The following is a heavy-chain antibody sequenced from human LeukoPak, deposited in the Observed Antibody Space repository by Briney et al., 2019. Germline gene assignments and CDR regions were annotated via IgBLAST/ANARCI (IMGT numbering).Heavy chain of an antibody. Sequence: GGSLRLSCPASGFTFSSHAMNWVRQAPGKGLEWVSSISSGSNYMYYADSVKGRFTISRDNAENSLYLQMNSLRAEDTAVYYCAYSSGWSHFEHWGQGTLVTVSS. CDR3: AYSSGWSHFEH. CDR2: ISSGSNYM. CDR1: GFTFSSHA. J-gene: IGHJ4*02. D-gene: IGHD6-19*01. V-gene: IGHV3-21*01.